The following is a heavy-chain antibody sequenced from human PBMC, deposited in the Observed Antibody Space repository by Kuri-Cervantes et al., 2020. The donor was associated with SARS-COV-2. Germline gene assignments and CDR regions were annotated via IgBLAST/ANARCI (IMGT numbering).Heavy chain of an antibody. J-gene: IGHJ4*02. Sequence: GESLKISCAASGFTFSNSDMNWVHQAPGKGLEWVSGVSWNGSRTHYADSVKGRFIISRDNSRNTLYLQMNSLRAEDTAVYYCARGPPEDGLTAFFDYWGQGTLVTVSS. CDR1: GFTFSNSD. V-gene: IGHV3-35*01. CDR2: VSWNGSRT. CDR3: ARGPPEDGLTAFFDY. D-gene: IGHD5-24*01.